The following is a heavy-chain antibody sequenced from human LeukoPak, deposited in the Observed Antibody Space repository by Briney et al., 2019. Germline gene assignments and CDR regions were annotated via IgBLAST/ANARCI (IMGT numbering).Heavy chain of an antibody. V-gene: IGHV3-49*04. CDR2: IRSKSHGGTT. CDR1: GFTFGDYA. J-gene: IGHJ3*01. Sequence: QPGRSLRLSCTTSGFTFGDYAMSWVRQAPRKGLEWVGFIRSKSHGGTTDYAASVRGRFIISRDDSKSIAYLQMDSPKTEDTAVYYCARDKMAENDVLDVWGQGTMVTVSS. CDR3: ARDKMAENDVLDV. D-gene: IGHD2-8*01.